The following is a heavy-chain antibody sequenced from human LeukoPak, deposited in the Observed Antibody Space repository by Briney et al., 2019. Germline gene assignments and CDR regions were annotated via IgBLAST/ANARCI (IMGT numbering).Heavy chain of an antibody. CDR1: GFTFSSYG. J-gene: IGHJ4*02. V-gene: IGHV3-30*18. D-gene: IGHD6-25*01. CDR2: ISYDGSNK. Sequence: GGSLRLSCAASGFTFSSYGMHWVRQAPGKGLEWVAVISYDGSNKYYADSVKGRFTISRDNSKNTLYLQMNSLRAEDTAVYYCAKDFGYPHYFDYWGQGTLVTVSS. CDR3: AKDFGYPHYFDY.